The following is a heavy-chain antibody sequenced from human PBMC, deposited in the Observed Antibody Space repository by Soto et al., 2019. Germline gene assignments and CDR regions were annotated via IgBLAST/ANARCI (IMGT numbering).Heavy chain of an antibody. V-gene: IGHV1-69*06. CDR2: IIPIFGTA. CDR1: GGTFSSYA. Sequence: QVQLVQSGAEVKKPGSSVKVSCKASGGTFSSYAISWVRQAPGQGLEWMGGIIPIFGTANYAQKFQGWVTMTRDTSISTAYMELSRLRSDDTAVYYCAREYCGGDCYNRDYYYYGMDVWGQGTTVTVSS. D-gene: IGHD2-21*02. J-gene: IGHJ6*02. CDR3: AREYCGGDCYNRDYYYYGMDV.